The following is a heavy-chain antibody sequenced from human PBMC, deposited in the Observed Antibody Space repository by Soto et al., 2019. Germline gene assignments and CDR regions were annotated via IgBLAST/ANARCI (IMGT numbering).Heavy chain of an antibody. J-gene: IGHJ6*02. CDR1: GYSFTSYL. CDR2: IDPSDSYT. V-gene: IGHV5-10-1*01. CDR3: ARRPYYYDSSGYYYAHYYYYGMDV. Sequence: PGESLKISCKGSGYSFTSYLISWVRQMPGKGLEWMGRIDPSDSYTNYSPSFQGHVTISADKSISTAYLQWSSLKASDTAMYYCARRPYYYDSSGYYYAHYYYYGMDVWGQGTTVTVSS. D-gene: IGHD3-22*01.